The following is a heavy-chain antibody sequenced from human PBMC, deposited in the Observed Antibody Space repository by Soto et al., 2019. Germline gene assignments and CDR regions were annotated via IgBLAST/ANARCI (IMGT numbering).Heavy chain of an antibody. Sequence: SETLSLTCTVSGGSIGSGDYYWSWIRQPPGKGLEWIGYIYYSGSTYYNPSLKSRVTISVDTSKNQFSLKLSSVTAADTAVYYCARGGVDYYDSSGYYFSPYYFDYWGQGTLVTVSS. CDR3: ARGGVDYYDSSGYYFSPYYFDY. V-gene: IGHV4-30-4*01. CDR2: IYYSGST. CDR1: GGSIGSGDYY. J-gene: IGHJ4*02. D-gene: IGHD3-22*01.